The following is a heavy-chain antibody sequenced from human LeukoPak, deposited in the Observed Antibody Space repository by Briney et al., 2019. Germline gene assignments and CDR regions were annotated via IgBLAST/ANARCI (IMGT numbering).Heavy chain of an antibody. CDR3: ARRRSGSYIDY. V-gene: IGHV5-51*01. D-gene: IGHD1-26*01. CDR2: IHPSDSDT. J-gene: IGHJ4*02. CDR1: GYSFTSYW. Sequence: GASLKISCKGSGYSFTSYWIGWVRQMPGKGLEWMGIIHPSDSDTRYSPSFQGQVTISVDKSINTAYLQWSSLKASDTAMYYCARRRSGSYIDYWGQGTLVTVSS.